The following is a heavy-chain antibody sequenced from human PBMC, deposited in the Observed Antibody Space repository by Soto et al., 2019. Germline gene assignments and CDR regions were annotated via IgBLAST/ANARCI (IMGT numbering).Heavy chain of an antibody. Sequence: GGSLRLSCAASGFTFSSYAMSWVRQAPGKGLEWVSAISGSGGSTYYADSVKGRFTISRDNSKNTLYLQMNSLRAEDTAVYYCATRRMVFEGEYYFDYWGQGTLVTVSS. CDR3: ATRRMVFEGEYYFDY. CDR1: GFTFSSYA. CDR2: ISGSGGST. V-gene: IGHV3-23*01. D-gene: IGHD2-15*01. J-gene: IGHJ4*02.